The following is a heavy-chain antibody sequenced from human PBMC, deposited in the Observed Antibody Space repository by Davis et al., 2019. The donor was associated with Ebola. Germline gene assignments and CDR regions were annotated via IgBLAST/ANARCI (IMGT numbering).Heavy chain of an antibody. Sequence: SETLSLTCSVSGGSIRSSRDYWGWIRQPPGKGLEWIANIYHSGSTYYNASLKSRITISVETSKHQFSLRLTSVTAADTGVYYCARGQTYGSMVYGLDVWGRGTTVTVSS. V-gene: IGHV4-39*01. CDR3: ARGQTYGSMVYGLDV. D-gene: IGHD3-10*01. CDR2: IYHSGST. J-gene: IGHJ6*02. CDR1: GGSIRSSRDY.